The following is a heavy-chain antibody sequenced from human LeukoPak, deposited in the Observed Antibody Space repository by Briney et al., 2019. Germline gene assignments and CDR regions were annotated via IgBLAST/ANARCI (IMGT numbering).Heavy chain of an antibody. CDR3: AKVMWERQVEAFDV. D-gene: IGHD1-1*01. Sequence: GGSLRLSCAASGFTFSNYAMTWVRQAPGKGLEWVSGISISGEGTYYADAVKGRLTISRDNSKNTLSLQMHSLRSDDTAVYYCAKVMWERQVEAFDVWGQGTMVTVSS. V-gene: IGHV3-23*01. J-gene: IGHJ3*01. CDR2: ISISGEGT. CDR1: GFTFSNYA.